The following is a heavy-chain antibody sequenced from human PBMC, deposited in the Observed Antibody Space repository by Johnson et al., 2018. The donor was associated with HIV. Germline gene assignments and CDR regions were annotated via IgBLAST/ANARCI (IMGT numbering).Heavy chain of an antibody. CDR1: GFTFSSYA. D-gene: IGHD3-22*01. CDR3: ARGRPSGSHDAFDI. CDR2: INWNGGTT. V-gene: IGHV3-NL1*01. Sequence: VQLVESGGGLVQPGGSLRLSCAASGFTFSSYAVHWVRQAPGKGLEWVSAINWNGGTTGYTDSVKGRFTISRDTSRNTLYLQMNSLRGEDTAVYYCARGRPSGSHDAFDIWGQGTMVTVSS. J-gene: IGHJ3*02.